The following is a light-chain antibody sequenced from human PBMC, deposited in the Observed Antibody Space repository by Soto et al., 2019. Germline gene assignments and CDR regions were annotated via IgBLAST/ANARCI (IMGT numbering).Light chain of an antibody. J-gene: IGKJ1*01. CDR2: DAS. Sequence: EIVMTQSPATLSVSPGERVTLSCRASQSVSSYLAWYQQKPGQAPRLLIYDASNRATGIPARFSGSGSGTDFTLTISRLEPEDFAVYFCQHYGSSPRTFGQGTKVDIK. CDR1: QSVSSY. V-gene: IGKV3-20*01. CDR3: QHYGSSPRT.